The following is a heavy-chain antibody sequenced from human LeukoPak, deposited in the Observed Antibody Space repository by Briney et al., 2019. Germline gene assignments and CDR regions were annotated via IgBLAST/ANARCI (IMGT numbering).Heavy chain of an antibody. Sequence: PGGSLRLSCAASGFTFSSYAMSWVRQAPGKGLEWVSAISGIVSTTYYSPSVTGPFTISRDNSKTTLYLQMTSLRAEDTAVYYCAKTVLRYSTGDAFDIWGQGTMVTVSS. CDR3: AKTVLRYSTGDAFDI. J-gene: IGHJ3*02. V-gene: IGHV3-23*01. CDR2: ISGIVSTT. CDR1: GFTFSSYA. D-gene: IGHD3-9*01.